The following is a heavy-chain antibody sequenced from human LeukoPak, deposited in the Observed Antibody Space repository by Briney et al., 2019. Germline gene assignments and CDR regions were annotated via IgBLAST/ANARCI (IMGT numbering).Heavy chain of an antibody. CDR2: ISAYNGNT. Sequence: ASVKVSCKASGYTFTSYGISWVRQAPGQGLEWMGWISAYNGNTNYAQKLQGRVTMTTDTSTSTAYMELRSLRSDDTAVYYCARVRPQYIAAWRWFDPWGQGTLVTVSS. CDR1: GYTFTSYG. V-gene: IGHV1-18*01. D-gene: IGHD6-13*01. J-gene: IGHJ5*02. CDR3: ARVRPQYIAAWRWFDP.